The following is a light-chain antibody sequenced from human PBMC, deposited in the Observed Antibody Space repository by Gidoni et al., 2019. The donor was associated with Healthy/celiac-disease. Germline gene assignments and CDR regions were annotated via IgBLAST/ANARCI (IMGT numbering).Light chain of an antibody. CDR1: QGISSA. V-gene: IGKV1-13*02. Sequence: AIQLSQSPSSLSASVGDRVTITCPARQGISSALAWYQQKPGKAPKLLIYDASSLERGVPSRFSGSGAGTDFTLTISSLQPEDFATYYCQQFNSYLLTFGGGTKVEIK. CDR2: DAS. CDR3: QQFNSYLLT. J-gene: IGKJ4*01.